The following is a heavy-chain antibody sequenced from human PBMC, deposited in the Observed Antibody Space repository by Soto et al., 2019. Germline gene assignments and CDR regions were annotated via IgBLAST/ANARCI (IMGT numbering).Heavy chain of an antibody. Sequence: SVKVSCKASGFTFSSSAVQWVRQARGQRLEWIGKIVVGSGNTNYAQKFQERVTITRDMSTGTAYMELSSLRSEDTAFYYCAAFDPGPMGFDPWGQGTLVTVSS. CDR2: IVVGSGNT. J-gene: IGHJ5*02. CDR1: GFTFSSSA. CDR3: AAFDPGPMGFDP. D-gene: IGHD3-9*01. V-gene: IGHV1-58*01.